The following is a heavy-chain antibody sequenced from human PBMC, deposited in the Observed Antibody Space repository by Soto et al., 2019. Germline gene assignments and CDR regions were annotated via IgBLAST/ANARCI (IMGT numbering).Heavy chain of an antibody. CDR3: AREQWLAEYYYYYYGMDV. CDR2: TYYRSKWYN. CDR1: GDNVSSTSAA. J-gene: IGHJ6*02. D-gene: IGHD6-19*01. V-gene: IGHV6-1*01. Sequence: PLPPLTLTRAISGDNVSSTSAAWNWIRQSPSRGLEWLGRTYYRSKWYNDYAVSVKSRITINPDTSKNQFSLQLNSVTPGDTAVYYCAREQWLAEYYYYYYGMDVWGQGTTVTVSS.